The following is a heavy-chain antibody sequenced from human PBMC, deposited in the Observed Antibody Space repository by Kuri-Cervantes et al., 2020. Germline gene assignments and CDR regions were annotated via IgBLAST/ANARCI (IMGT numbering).Heavy chain of an antibody. CDR1: GGSISSYY. D-gene: IGHD2/OR15-2a*01. V-gene: IGHV4-34*01. J-gene: IGHJ3*02. Sequence: SETLSLTCTVSGGSISSYYWSWIRQPPGKGLEWIGEINHSGSTNYNPSLKSRVTISVDTSKNQFSLKLSSVTAADTAVYYCARAKIVLRRVAFDIWGQGTMVTVSS. CDR3: ARAKIVLRRVAFDI. CDR2: INHSGST.